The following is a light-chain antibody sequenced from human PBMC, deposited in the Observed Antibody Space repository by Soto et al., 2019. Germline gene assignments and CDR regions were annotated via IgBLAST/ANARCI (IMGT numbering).Light chain of an antibody. CDR1: QSVTSNY. CDR3: QPYGTSPYT. Sequence: EIVVTQTPGTLSLSPGQRATLSCRTSQSVTSNYLAWYQQKPGQAPRLLMYDASSRPGGIPDRFSGSGSGTDVTLTISRLEPEDFAVYYCQPYGTSPYTFGQGTKLEIK. J-gene: IGKJ2*01. CDR2: DAS. V-gene: IGKV3-20*01.